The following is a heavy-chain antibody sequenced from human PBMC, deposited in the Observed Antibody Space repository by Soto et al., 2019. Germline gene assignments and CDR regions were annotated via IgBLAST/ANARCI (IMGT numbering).Heavy chain of an antibody. CDR1: GFTFSDYY. Sequence: GGSLRLSCAASGFTFSDYYMSWIRQAPGKGLEWVSYISSSSSYTNYADSVKGRFTISRDNAKNSLYLQMNSLRAEDTAVYDGARVAEAAAGIEDGYYYYYGMDVWGQGTTVTVSS. CDR2: ISSSSSYT. D-gene: IGHD6-13*01. J-gene: IGHJ6*02. CDR3: ARVAEAAAGIEDGYYYYYGMDV. V-gene: IGHV3-11*06.